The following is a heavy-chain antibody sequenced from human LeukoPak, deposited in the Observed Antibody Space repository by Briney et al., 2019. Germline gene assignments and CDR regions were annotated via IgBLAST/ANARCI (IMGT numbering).Heavy chain of an antibody. CDR3: ARGDYGDPLDY. D-gene: IGHD4-17*01. CDR2: IYYSGST. V-gene: IGHV4-59*01. CDR1: GGSIRSYY. J-gene: IGHJ4*02. Sequence: SETLSLTCTVSGGSIRSYYWGWIRQPPGKGLEWIGYIYYSGSTNYNPSLKSRVTISVDTSKNQFSLKLSSVTAADTAVYYCARGDYGDPLDYWGQGTLVTVSS.